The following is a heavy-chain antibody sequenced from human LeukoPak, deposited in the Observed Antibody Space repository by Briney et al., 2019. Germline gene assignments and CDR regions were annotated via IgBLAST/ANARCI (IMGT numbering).Heavy chain of an antibody. CDR1: GGSISYFY. Sequence: SETLSLTCSVSGGSISYFYWSWLRHPPGKGLEWIGYISDSGITKNNPSLKTRVTISVDTSKKQFSLMMSSVTAADTAVYYCARESGRDYYDSSEFSDAAFDIWGQGKMVIVSS. CDR2: ISDSGIT. V-gene: IGHV4-59*01. D-gene: IGHD3-22*01. J-gene: IGHJ3*02. CDR3: ARESGRDYYDSSEFSDAAFDI.